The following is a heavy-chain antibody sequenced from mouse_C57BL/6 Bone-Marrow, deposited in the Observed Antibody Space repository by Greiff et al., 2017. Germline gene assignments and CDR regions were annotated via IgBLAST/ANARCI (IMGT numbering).Heavy chain of an antibody. CDR1: GYTFTSYW. V-gene: IGHV1-69*01. CDR3: AREELGSLYAMDY. Sequence: QVQLQQPGAELVMPGASVKLSCKASGYTFTSYWMHWVKQRPGQGLEWIGEIDPSDSYTNYNQKFKGKSTLTVDKSSSTAYMQLSSLTSEDSAVYYCAREELGSLYAMDYWGQGTSVTVSS. D-gene: IGHD6-1*01. CDR2: IDPSDSYT. J-gene: IGHJ4*01.